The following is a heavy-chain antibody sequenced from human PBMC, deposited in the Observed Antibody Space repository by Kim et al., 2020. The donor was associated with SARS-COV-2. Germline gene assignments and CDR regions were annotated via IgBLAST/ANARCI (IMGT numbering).Heavy chain of an antibody. Sequence: YAGAVEGRCTISGDNSKSALYLQRNSLRAGGTAVYYCAKEGGVVTANFDYWGQGTLVTVSS. V-gene: IGHV3-23*01. D-gene: IGHD2-21*02. CDR3: AKEGGVVTANFDY. J-gene: IGHJ4*02.